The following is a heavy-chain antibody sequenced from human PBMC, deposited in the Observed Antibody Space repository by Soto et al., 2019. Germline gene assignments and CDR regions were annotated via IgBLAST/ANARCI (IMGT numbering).Heavy chain of an antibody. D-gene: IGHD2-15*01. CDR2: ISWNCGSI. CDR3: AKVGKYCSGGSCYSGAFDI. V-gene: IGHV3-9*01. Sequence: GGSLRLSCAASGFTFDDYAMHWVRQAPGKGLEWVSGISWNCGSIGYADSVKGRFTISRDNAKNSLYLQMNSLRAEDTALYYCAKVGKYCSGGSCYSGAFDIWGQGTMVTVSS. J-gene: IGHJ3*02. CDR1: GFTFDDYA.